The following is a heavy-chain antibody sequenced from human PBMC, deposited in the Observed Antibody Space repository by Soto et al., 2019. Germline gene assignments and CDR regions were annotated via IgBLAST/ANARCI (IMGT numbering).Heavy chain of an antibody. D-gene: IGHD3-3*01. Sequence: SVKVSCKASGGTFSSYAISWVRQAPGQGLEWMGGIIPIFGTANYAQKFQGRVTITADESTSTAYMELSSLRSEDTAVYYCARDTIYDFSLGRGTYYYYYGMDVWGQGTTVTVSS. J-gene: IGHJ6*02. CDR2: IIPIFGTA. CDR3: ARDTIYDFSLGRGTYYYYYGMDV. V-gene: IGHV1-69*13. CDR1: GGTFSSYA.